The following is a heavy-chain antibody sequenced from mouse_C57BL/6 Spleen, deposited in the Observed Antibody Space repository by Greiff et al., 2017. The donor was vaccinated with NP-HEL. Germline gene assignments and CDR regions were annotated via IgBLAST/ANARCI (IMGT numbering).Heavy chain of an antibody. J-gene: IGHJ4*01. V-gene: IGHV1-64*01. Sequence: QVQLQQPGAELVKPGASVKLSCKASGYTFTSYWMHWVKQRPGQGLEWIGMIHPNSGSTNYNEKFKSKATLTVDKSSSTAYMQLSSLTSEDSAVYYCGGDYDVHAMDYWGQGTSVTVSS. CDR3: GGDYDVHAMDY. D-gene: IGHD2-4*01. CDR1: GYTFTSYW. CDR2: IHPNSGST.